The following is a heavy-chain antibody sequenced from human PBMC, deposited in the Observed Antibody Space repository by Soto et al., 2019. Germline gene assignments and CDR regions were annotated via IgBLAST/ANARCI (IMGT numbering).Heavy chain of an antibody. D-gene: IGHD6-19*01. CDR3: ARVVSSGWPRSTSYFDY. J-gene: IGHJ4*02. Sequence: PXVTLSLTCAVYGGSFSGYYWSWIRQPPGKGLEWIGEINHSGSTNYNPSLKSRVTISVDTSKNQFSLKLSSVTAADTAVYYCARVVSSGWPRSTSYFDYWGQGTLVTVYS. V-gene: IGHV4-34*01. CDR1: GGSFSGYY. CDR2: INHSGST.